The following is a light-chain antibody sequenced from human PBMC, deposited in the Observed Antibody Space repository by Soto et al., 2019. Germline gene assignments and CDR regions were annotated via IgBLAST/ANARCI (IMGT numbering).Light chain of an antibody. CDR2: AAS. CDR1: QSVSSD. V-gene: IGKV3-15*01. Sequence: DKVMTQSPATLSVSPWETATLSCRASQSVSSDLAWYQQKPGQAPRLLIYAASTRATDIPARFSGSGSGTEFTLTINSLQSEDFAIYFCQQYNNWPITFGQGTRLEI. CDR3: QQYNNWPIT. J-gene: IGKJ5*01.